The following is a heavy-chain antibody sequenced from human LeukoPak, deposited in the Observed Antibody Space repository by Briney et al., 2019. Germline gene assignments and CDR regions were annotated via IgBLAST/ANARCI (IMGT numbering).Heavy chain of an antibody. V-gene: IGHV1-2*02. D-gene: IGHD3-22*01. CDR3: ARELPKIVFVVAFDI. J-gene: IGHJ3*02. CDR2: ISPNTGGT. CDR1: GYTFTDYY. Sequence: ASVKVSCKASGYTFTDYYMHWVRQAPGQGPEWMGWISPNTGGTNYGHNLKGRVTMTRDTSISTDYMELKSLTSDDTAVYYCARELPKIVFVVAFDIWGKGTRVSVPS.